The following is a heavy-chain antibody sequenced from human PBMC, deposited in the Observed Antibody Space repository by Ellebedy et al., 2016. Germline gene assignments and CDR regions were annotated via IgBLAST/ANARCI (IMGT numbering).Heavy chain of an antibody. D-gene: IGHD2-21*02. CDR1: GDTFTTYG. Sequence: ASVKVSCXASGDTFTTYGISWVRQAPGQGLEWMGWIRVYNGDSNYAQKLQGRVSLTTDTSTSTAYMELRSLGSDGTAVYYCAAAYCGGDCYGTYYYYYGMDVWGHGTTVTVSS. CDR2: IRVYNGDS. V-gene: IGHV1-18*01. CDR3: AAAYCGGDCYGTYYYYYGMDV. J-gene: IGHJ6*02.